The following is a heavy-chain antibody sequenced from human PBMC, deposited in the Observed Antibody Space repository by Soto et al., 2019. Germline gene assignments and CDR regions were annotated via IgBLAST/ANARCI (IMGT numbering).Heavy chain of an antibody. CDR3: ASYRGYSYGGGRTAFDY. Sequence: PGGSLRLSCAASGFTFSSYWMSWVRQAPGKGLEWVANIKQDGSEKYYVDSVKGRFTISRDNAKNSLYLQMNSLKAEDTAVYYCASYRGYSYGGGRTAFDYWGQGTLVTVSS. D-gene: IGHD5-18*01. CDR1: GFTFSSYW. CDR2: IKQDGSEK. J-gene: IGHJ4*02. V-gene: IGHV3-7*01.